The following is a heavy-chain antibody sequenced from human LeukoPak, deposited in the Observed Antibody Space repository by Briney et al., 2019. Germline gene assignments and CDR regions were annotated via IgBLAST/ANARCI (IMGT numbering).Heavy chain of an antibody. CDR1: GFSLSTNGVR. Sequence: SGPTLVNPTQTLTLTCTFSGFSLSTNGVRVGWIRQPPGKALEWLALTYWDDDKRYSPSLKSRLTITKDTSRNQVVLTMTNMDPVDTATYYCAHTYGIYYSDYWGQGTLVTVSS. CDR3: AHTYGIYYSDY. CDR2: TYWDDDK. D-gene: IGHD2-15*01. J-gene: IGHJ4*02. V-gene: IGHV2-5*02.